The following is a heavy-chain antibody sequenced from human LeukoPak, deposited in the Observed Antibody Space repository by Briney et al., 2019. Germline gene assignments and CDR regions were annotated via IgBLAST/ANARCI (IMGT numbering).Heavy chain of an antibody. V-gene: IGHV3-21*01. D-gene: IGHD6-19*01. CDR1: GFTFSSYS. CDR2: ISSSSYI. J-gene: IGHJ4*02. Sequence: GGSLRLSCAASGFTFSSYSMNWVRQAPGKGLEWVSFISSSSYIYYADSVKGQFTISRDNAKNSLYLQMNSLRAEGTAVYYCAREGYDSVGPHRDPSSVTGTRFDYWGQGTLVTVSS. CDR3: AREGYDSVGPHRDPSSVTGTRFDY.